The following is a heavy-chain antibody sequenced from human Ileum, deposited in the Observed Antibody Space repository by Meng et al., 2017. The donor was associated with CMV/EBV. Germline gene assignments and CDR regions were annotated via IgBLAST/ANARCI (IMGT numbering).Heavy chain of an antibody. J-gene: IGHJ2*01. Sequence: GYYWSWIRQPLGKGLEWIGEINHSGSTNYNPSLKSRVTISVDTSKNQFALKLSSVTAADTAVYYCARSPSYCSSTSCSIGRQRYFDLWGRGTLVTVSS. CDR2: INHSGST. CDR3: ARSPSYCSSTSCSIGRQRYFDL. D-gene: IGHD2-2*01. V-gene: IGHV4-34*01. CDR1: GYY.